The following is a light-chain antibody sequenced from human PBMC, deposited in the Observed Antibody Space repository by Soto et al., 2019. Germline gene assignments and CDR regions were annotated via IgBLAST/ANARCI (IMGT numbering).Light chain of an antibody. J-gene: IGKJ3*01. CDR2: GAS. CDR1: QSVSNN. Sequence: EIVLTQSPATLSVFPGEKATLSCGASQSVSNNLAWYHQKPGQAPRPLIYGASTMATGVPARFSGSGSGTEFTLTISSLQSEDYAIYYCQQYSSWAFTFRPGTKAAIE. CDR3: QQYSSWAFT. V-gene: IGKV3-15*01.